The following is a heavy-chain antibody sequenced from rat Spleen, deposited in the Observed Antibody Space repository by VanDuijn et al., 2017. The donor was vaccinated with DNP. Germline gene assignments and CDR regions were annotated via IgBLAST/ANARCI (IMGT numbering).Heavy chain of an antibody. Sequence: QVQLRQSGAEPAKPGSSVKISCKASGFTFTSYYITWIKQTTGQGLEYIGYINPGSGGTHYNEKFKGKATLTVDKSSSTGFMQLSSLTPDDSAVYYCARGNYGSYFDYWGQGVMVTVSS. CDR3: ARGNYGSYFDY. CDR2: INPGSGGT. J-gene: IGHJ2*01. D-gene: IGHD1-3*01. V-gene: IGHV1-43*01. CDR1: GFTFTSYY.